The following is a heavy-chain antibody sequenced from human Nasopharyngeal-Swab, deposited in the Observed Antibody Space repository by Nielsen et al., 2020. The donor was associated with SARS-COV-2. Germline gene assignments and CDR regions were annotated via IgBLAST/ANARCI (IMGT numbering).Heavy chain of an antibody. D-gene: IGHD3-10*01. V-gene: IGHV1-18*01. CDR3: ATEFYGSGSYYSNWFDP. J-gene: IGHJ5*02. CDR1: GYTFTSYG. Sequence: ASVKVSCNASGYTFTSYGISWVRQAPGQGLEWMGWISAYNGNTNYAQKLQGRVTMTTDTSTSTAYMELRSLRSDDTAVYYCATEFYGSGSYYSNWFDPWGQGTLVTVSS. CDR2: ISAYNGNT.